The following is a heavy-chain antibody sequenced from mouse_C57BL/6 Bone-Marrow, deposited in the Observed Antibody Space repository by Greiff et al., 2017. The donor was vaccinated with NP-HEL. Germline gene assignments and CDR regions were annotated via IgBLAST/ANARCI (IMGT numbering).Heavy chain of an antibody. CDR2: IYPRSGNT. D-gene: IGHD2-5*01. J-gene: IGHJ4*01. V-gene: IGHV1-81*01. CDR3: ARVYSNYGSAMDY. CDR1: GYTFTSYG. Sequence: VHLVESGAELARPGASVKLSCKASGYTFTSYGISWVKQRTGQGLEWIGEIYPRSGNTYYNEKFKGKATLTADKSSSTAYMELRSLTSEDSAVYFCARVYSNYGSAMDYWGQGTSVTVSS.